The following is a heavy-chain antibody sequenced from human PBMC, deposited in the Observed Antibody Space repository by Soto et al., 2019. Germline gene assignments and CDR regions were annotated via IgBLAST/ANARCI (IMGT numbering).Heavy chain of an antibody. V-gene: IGHV1-69*04. Sequence: ASVKVSCKASGGTFSSYTISWVRQAPGQGLEWMGRIIPILGIANYAQKFQGRVTITADKSTSTAYMELSSLRSEDTAVYYCARDSGKRGIVVVVAATDAFDIWGQGTMVTVSS. J-gene: IGHJ3*02. CDR1: GGTFSSYT. D-gene: IGHD2-15*01. CDR2: IIPILGIA. CDR3: ARDSGKRGIVVVVAATDAFDI.